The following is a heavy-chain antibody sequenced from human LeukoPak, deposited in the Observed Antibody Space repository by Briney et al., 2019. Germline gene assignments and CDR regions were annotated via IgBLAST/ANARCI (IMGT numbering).Heavy chain of an antibody. CDR2: ISSSSSTI. D-gene: IGHD4-17*01. V-gene: IGHV3-48*01. CDR1: GFTFSSYS. Sequence: PGGSLRLSCAASGFTFSSYSMNWVHQAPGKGLEWVSYISSSSSTIYYADSVKGRFTISRDNAKNSLYLQMNSLRAEDTAVYYCASEGYGDYGDYWGQGTLVTVSS. CDR3: ASEGYGDYGDY. J-gene: IGHJ4*02.